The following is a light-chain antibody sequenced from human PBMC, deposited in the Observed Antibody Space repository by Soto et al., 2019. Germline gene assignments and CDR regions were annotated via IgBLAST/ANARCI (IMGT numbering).Light chain of an antibody. V-gene: IGLV2-14*01. Sequence: QSVLTKPASVSGSPGESLTISCTGTSSDVGGFNYVSWYQQHPGKAPKLMIYDVTDRPSGVSDRFSGSKSGNTASLTISGLQTEDEADYYCYSYTSSSTLYVFGTGTKVTVL. J-gene: IGLJ1*01. CDR1: SSDVGGFNY. CDR2: DVT. CDR3: YSYTSSSTLYV.